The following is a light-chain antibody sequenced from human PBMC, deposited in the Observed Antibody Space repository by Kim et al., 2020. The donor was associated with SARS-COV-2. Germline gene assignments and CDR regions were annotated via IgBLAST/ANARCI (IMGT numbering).Light chain of an antibody. V-gene: IGKV1-27*01. CDR2: AAS. J-gene: IGKJ2*01. CDR3: QTYDSVPYT. CDR1: QGIRKY. Sequence: SASVGDRVTITCRASQGIRKYLAWYQQRPGKVPKLLIHAASTLVSGVPSRFSGSGSGTVFTLTIRSLQPEDVATYYCQTYDSVPYTFGQGTKLEI.